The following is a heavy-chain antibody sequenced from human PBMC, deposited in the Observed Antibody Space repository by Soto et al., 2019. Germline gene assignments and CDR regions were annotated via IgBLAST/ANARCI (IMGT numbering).Heavy chain of an antibody. Sequence: QVQLVQSGAEVKKPGSSVKVSCKASGGTFSSYAISWVRQAPGQGLEWMGGIIPIFGTANYAQKFQGRVTITADESTSKAYTELRSLRSEDTAVYYCARDGRDRVGLTYWGQGTLVTVSS. CDR2: IIPIFGTA. J-gene: IGHJ4*02. V-gene: IGHV1-69*12. CDR1: GGTFSSYA. D-gene: IGHD2-15*01. CDR3: ARDGRDRVGLTY.